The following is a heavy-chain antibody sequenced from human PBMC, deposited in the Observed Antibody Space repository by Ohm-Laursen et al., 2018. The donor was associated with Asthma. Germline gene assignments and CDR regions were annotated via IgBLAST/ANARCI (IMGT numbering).Heavy chain of an antibody. D-gene: IGHD3-22*01. J-gene: IGHJ4*02. CDR2: INPNSGGT. CDR1: GGTFNNYV. CDR3: AGYSPYDSSDHYYDY. Sequence: ASVKVSCKSLGGTFNNYVFGWVRQAPGQGLEWMGRINPNSGGTNYAQKFQGRVTMTRDTSISTAYMELSRLRSDDTAVYYCAGYSPYDSSDHYYDYWGQGAQVTVSS. V-gene: IGHV1-2*06.